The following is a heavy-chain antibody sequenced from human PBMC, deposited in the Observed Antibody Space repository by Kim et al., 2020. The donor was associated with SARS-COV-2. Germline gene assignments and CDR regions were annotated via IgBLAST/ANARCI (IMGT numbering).Heavy chain of an antibody. V-gene: IGHV3-23*01. J-gene: IGHJ5*02. CDR1: GFTFSSNA. D-gene: IGHD3-10*01. CDR3: AKDFYGSGYNWFDT. Sequence: GGSLRLSCAASGFTFSSNAMSWVRQAPGKGLEWVSAISGSGGSTYYADSVKGRFTISRDNSKNTLYLQMNSLRADDTSVYYCAKDFYGSGYNWFDTWGQGTLVTVSS. CDR2: ISGSGGST.